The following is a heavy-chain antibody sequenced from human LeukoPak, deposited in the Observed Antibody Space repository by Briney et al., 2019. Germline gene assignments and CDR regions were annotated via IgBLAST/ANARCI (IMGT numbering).Heavy chain of an antibody. CDR1: GFSFSRYW. Sequence: GGSLRLSCAASGFSFSRYWMHWVRQAPGKGLVWVSRINSYGSSTSYADSVKGRFTVSRDNAKNTLYLQMNRLRAEDTAVYYCAREEDWNFDYWGQGTLVNGSS. CDR2: INSYGSST. J-gene: IGHJ4*02. V-gene: IGHV3-74*01. D-gene: IGHD1-1*01. CDR3: AREEDWNFDY.